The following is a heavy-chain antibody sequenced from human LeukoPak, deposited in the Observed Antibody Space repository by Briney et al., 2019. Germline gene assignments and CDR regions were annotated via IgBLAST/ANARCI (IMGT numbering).Heavy chain of an antibody. Sequence: ASVKVSCKASGYTFTGYYMHWVRQAPGQGLEWMGWINPNSGGTNYAQKFQGRVTMTRDTSISTAYMELSRLRSDDTAVYYCARGPRYGSGSYYANYWGQGTLVTVSS. J-gene: IGHJ4*02. D-gene: IGHD3-10*01. CDR3: ARGPRYGSGSYYANY. CDR2: INPNSGGT. CDR1: GYTFTGYY. V-gene: IGHV1-2*02.